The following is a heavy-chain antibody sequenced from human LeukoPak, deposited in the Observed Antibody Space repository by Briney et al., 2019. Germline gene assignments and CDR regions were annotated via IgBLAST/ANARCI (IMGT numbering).Heavy chain of an antibody. J-gene: IGHJ4*02. Sequence: ASVKVSCKASGYTFNYYYMHWVRQAPAQGLEWMGWINHSSGATNYAQKFQGRVTMTRDTSVSTAYMELTRLRSDDSAVFYCIRGPGHYFDYWGQGTVVTVPS. D-gene: IGHD3-10*01. CDR2: INHSSGAT. CDR1: GYTFNYYY. CDR3: IRGPGHYFDY. V-gene: IGHV1-2*02.